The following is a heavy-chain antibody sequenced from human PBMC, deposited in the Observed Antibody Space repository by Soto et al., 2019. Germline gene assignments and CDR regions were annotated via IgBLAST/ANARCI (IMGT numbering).Heavy chain of an antibody. CDR2: IKQDGSEK. D-gene: IGHD2-15*01. Sequence: EVQLVESGGGLVQPGGSLRLSCAASGFTFSSYWMSWVRQAPGKGMEWVANIKQDGSEKYYVDSVKGRFTISRDNAKTSLYLQMNSLIAEVTAVYYCASEGCSGGSCYAPYVDYWGQGTLVTVSS. CDR3: ASEGCSGGSCYAPYVDY. J-gene: IGHJ4*02. CDR1: GFTFSSYW. V-gene: IGHV3-7*01.